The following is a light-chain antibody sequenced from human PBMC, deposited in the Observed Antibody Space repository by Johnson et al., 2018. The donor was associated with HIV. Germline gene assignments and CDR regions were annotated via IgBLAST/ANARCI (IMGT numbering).Light chain of an antibody. V-gene: IGLV1-51*02. J-gene: IGLJ1*01. CDR1: SSNIGNNY. CDR3: ETWDSSLGSGYV. CDR2: ENN. Sequence: QSVLTQPPSVSAAPGQKVTISCSGSSSNIGNNYVSWYQQLPGTAPKLLIYENNKRPSGIPDRFSGSKSGTSATLGITGLQTGDEADYYCETWDSSLGSGYVSGTGTKVTVL.